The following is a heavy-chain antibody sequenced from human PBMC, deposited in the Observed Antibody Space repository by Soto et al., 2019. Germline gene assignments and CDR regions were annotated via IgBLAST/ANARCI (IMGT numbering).Heavy chain of an antibody. Sequence: PGGSLRLSCAASGFTFSNAWMSWVRQAPGKGLEWVGRIKSKTDGGTTDYAAPVKGRFTISRDDSKNTLYLQMNSLKTEDTAVYYCTSDNPVTGAFDIWGQGTMVTVS. J-gene: IGHJ3*02. V-gene: IGHV3-15*01. CDR3: TSDNPVTGAFDI. D-gene: IGHD2-21*02. CDR2: IKSKTDGGTT. CDR1: GFTFSNAW.